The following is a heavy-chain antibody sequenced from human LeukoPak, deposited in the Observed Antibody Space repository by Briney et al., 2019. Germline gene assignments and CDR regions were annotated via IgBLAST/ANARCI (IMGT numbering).Heavy chain of an antibody. Sequence: ASVKVSFKAFGYTFTNYGITWVRQAPGQGLEWMGWINPYNGNTNYAQKFQGRVTMTTDTSTSTVYMELRSLRSDDTALYYCARESGYCSGGICYLLDYWGQGTLVTVSS. D-gene: IGHD2-15*01. CDR3: ARESGYCSGGICYLLDY. CDR2: INPYNGNT. J-gene: IGHJ4*02. V-gene: IGHV1-18*01. CDR1: GYTFTNYG.